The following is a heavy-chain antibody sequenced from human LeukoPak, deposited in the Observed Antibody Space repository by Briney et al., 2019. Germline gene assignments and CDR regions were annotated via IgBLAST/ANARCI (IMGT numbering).Heavy chain of an antibody. J-gene: IGHJ5*02. D-gene: IGHD6-19*01. V-gene: IGHV4-39*01. CDR2: IYYSGST. CDR1: GGSISSSSYC. CDR3: ARHDGVAVAKT. Sequence: PSETLSLTCTVSGGSISSSSYCWGWIRQPPGKGLEWTGSIYYSGSTYYNPSLKSRVTISVDTSKNQFSLKLSSVTAADTAVYYCARHDGVAVAKTWGQGTLVTVSS.